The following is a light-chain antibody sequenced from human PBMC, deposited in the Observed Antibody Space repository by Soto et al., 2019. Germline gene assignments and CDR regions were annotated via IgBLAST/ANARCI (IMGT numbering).Light chain of an antibody. Sequence: EVVMTQSASTLSVSPEERATLSCRASESVSSNLAWYQQKPGQAPRLLIYGASTRATGIPARISGSGSGTEFTLTISSLQSEDFAAYYSQQYSNLITFGQVRRLAIK. CDR3: QQYSNLIT. V-gene: IGKV3-15*01. CDR1: ESVSSN. J-gene: IGKJ5*01. CDR2: GAS.